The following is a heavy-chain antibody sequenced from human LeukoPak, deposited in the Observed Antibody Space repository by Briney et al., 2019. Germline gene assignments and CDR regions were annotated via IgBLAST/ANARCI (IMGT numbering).Heavy chain of an antibody. V-gene: IGHV1-46*01. CDR1: GYTFTSYY. CDR2: VNPSGGST. CDR3: ARDGGLLRYFDWPPWDYYYYGMDV. J-gene: IGHJ6*02. Sequence: ASVKVSCKASGYTFTSYYMHWVRQAPGQGLEWMGIVNPSGGSTSYVQKFQGRVTMTRDTSTSTVYMELSSLRSEDTAVYYCARDGGLLRYFDWPPWDYYYYGMDVWGQGTTVTVSS. D-gene: IGHD3-9*01.